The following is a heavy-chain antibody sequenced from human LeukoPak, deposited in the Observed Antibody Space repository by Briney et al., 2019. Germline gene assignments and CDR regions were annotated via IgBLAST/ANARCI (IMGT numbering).Heavy chain of an antibody. CDR1: GYTFTNYA. CDR2: MNPNSGNT. Sequence: ASVKLSCETSGYTFTNYAMNWVRQATGQGLEWMGWMNPNSGNTGYAQKVQGRVSMTMHTSISTVYKERSSVRSEDTAVYYCPRSHCSSTDCHHPVWFDRWGQGTLVTVSS. J-gene: IGHJ5*02. D-gene: IGHD2-2*01. V-gene: IGHV1-8*01. CDR3: PRSHCSSTDCHHPVWFDR.